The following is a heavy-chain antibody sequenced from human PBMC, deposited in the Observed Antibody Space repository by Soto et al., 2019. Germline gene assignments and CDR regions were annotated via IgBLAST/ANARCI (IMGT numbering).Heavy chain of an antibody. V-gene: IGHV4-39*01. CDR1: GDYITSNSYF. J-gene: IGHJ4*02. CDR3: ARHFSVDYFDY. Sequence: SETLSLTCTVAGDYITSNSYFWAWIRQPPGKGLDWIGSIYYSGTTYYNPSLKSRVTISVDRSKNQFSLKLSSVTAADTAVYYCARHFSVDYFDYWGQGALVTVSS. CDR2: IYYSGTT.